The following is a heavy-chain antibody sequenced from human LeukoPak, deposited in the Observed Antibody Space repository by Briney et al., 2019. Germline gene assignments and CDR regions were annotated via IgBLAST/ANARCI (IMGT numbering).Heavy chain of an antibody. CDR3: ATLVIAVAGGFGDY. D-gene: IGHD6-19*01. V-gene: IGHV1-2*02. CDR1: GYTFRDYY. J-gene: IGHJ4*02. Sequence: ASVKVSCKTSGYTFRDYYVHWVRQAPGQGLEWMRWINPNSGGTNYAQKFQGRVTMTRDTSISTGYMELSRLRSDDTAVYYCATLVIAVAGGFGDYWGQGTLVTVSS. CDR2: INPNSGGT.